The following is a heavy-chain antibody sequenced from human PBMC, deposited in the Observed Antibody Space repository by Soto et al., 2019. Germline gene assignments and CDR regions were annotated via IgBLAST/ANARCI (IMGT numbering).Heavy chain of an antibody. V-gene: IGHV3-23*01. CDR3: AKDRRAGGNSAFYFDF. Sequence: GGSLRLSCAASVFKCSNYAMSWVRQAPGKGLEWVSLISATGGGTYYADSVKGRFTISRDNSHNTLYLQVYSLTAEDTAVYYCAKDRRAGGNSAFYFDFWGQGAQVTVSS. J-gene: IGHJ4*02. CDR1: VFKCSNYA. CDR2: ISATGGGT. D-gene: IGHD3-16*01.